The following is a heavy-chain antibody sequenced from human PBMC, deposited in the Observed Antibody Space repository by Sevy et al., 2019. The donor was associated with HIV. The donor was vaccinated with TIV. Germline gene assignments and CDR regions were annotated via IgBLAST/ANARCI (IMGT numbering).Heavy chain of an antibody. V-gene: IGHV3-11*01. D-gene: IGHD6-13*01. CDR3: ATDSSSWYGDFDY. CDR1: GFTFSDYY. J-gene: IGHJ4*02. Sequence: GGSLRLSCAASGFTFSDYYMSWIRQAPGKGLEWVSYISSSGCTIYYADSVKGRFTISRDNAKNSLYLQMNSLRAEDTAVYYCATDSSSWYGDFDYWGQGTLVTVSS. CDR2: ISSSGCTI.